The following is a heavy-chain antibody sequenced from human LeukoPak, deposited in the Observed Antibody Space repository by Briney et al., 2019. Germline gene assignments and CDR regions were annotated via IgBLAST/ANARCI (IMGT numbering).Heavy chain of an antibody. J-gene: IGHJ5*02. D-gene: IGHD6-13*01. CDR2: VYYSGST. CDR3: ARHRSSSWSPHWFDP. CDR1: GGSISSYY. Sequence: KPSETLSLTCTVSGGSISSYYWSWIRQPPGKGLEWIGYVYYSGSTNYNPSLKSRVTISVDTSKSQFSLKLSSVTAADTAVYYCARHRSSSWSPHWFDPWGQGTLVTVSS. V-gene: IGHV4-59*01.